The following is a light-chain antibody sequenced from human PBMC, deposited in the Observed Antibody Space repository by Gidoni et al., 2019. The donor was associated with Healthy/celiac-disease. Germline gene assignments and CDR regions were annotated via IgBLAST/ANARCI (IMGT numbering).Light chain of an antibody. CDR2: EDN. CDR1: SGSIARNY. V-gene: IGLV6-57*01. Sequence: NFMLTQPHSVSESPGKTVTISCTRSSGSIARNYVQWYQQRPGSSPTTVIYEDNQRPSGVPDRFSGSIDSSSNSASLTISGLKTEDEADYYCQSYDSRDVVFGGGTKLTVL. J-gene: IGLJ2*01. CDR3: QSYDSRDVV.